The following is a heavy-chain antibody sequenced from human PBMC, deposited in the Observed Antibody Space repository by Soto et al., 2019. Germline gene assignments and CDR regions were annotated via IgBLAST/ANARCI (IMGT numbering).Heavy chain of an antibody. CDR1: GYPLTSYG. Sequence: GXSVKVACKASGYPLTSYGIVWGRQAPVQGLEWMGWISAYNGNTNSAQKLQGRVTMTTDTSTSLAYMALRRLRSDETAVYYCARASSASYYRAAFDICGQRTMVTVSS. V-gene: IGHV1-18*04. D-gene: IGHD1-26*01. J-gene: IGHJ3*02. CDR2: ISAYNGNT. CDR3: ARASSASYYRAAFDI.